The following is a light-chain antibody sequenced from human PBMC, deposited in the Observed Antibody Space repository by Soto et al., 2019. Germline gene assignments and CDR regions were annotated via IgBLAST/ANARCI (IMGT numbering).Light chain of an antibody. CDR3: QQYDNLPIT. CDR1: QDISTY. J-gene: IGKJ5*01. CDR2: DAS. V-gene: IGKV1-33*01. Sequence: DIQMTQSPSSLSASVGDRVTITCQASQDISTYLNWYQQKPGKAPKLLIYDASNLETGVPSRFNGSGSGTDFTFTISSLQPEDIATYYCQQYDNLPITFGHGTRLEIK.